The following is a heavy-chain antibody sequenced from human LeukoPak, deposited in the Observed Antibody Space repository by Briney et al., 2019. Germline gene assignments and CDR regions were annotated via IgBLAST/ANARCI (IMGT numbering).Heavy chain of an antibody. CDR3: ACTPYSSGWYRPLPYV. CDR2: IYYSGST. CDR1: GGSISSSSYY. J-gene: IGHJ6*04. V-gene: IGHV4-39*01. D-gene: IGHD6-19*01. Sequence: PSETLSLTCTVSGGSISSSSYYWGWIRQPPGKGLEWIGSIYYSGSTYYNPSLKSRVTISVDTSKNQFSLKLSSVTAADTAVYYCACTPYSSGWYRPLPYVWGKGTTVTVSS.